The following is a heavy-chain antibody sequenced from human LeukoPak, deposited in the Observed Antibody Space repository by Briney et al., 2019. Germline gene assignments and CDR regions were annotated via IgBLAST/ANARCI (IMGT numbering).Heavy chain of an antibody. V-gene: IGHV3-30*02. D-gene: IGHD3-22*01. CDR3: ANDQVGQNYDIYYFNY. CDR1: GFTFSTYG. Sequence: PGGSLRLSRPASGFTFSTYGMHVVRQAPGKGLEWVAFIRYDGTKKFYADSVKGRFTISRDNSKNTLYLQMNSLRPEDTAVYYCANDQVGQNYDIYYFNYWGQGTLVTVSS. CDR2: IRYDGTKK. J-gene: IGHJ4*02.